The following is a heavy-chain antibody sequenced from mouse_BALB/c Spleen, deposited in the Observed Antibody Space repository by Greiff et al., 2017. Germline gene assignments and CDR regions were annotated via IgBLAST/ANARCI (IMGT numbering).Heavy chain of an antibody. CDR3: ARDPITTVVAKGMDY. J-gene: IGHJ4*01. Sequence: EVKVEESGGGLVKPGGSLKLSCAASGFTFSSYAMSWVRQTPEKRLEWVASISSGGSTYYPDSVKGRFTISRDNAKNTLYLEMSSLRSEDTAMYYCARDPITTVVAKGMDYWGQGTSVTVSS. D-gene: IGHD1-1*01. CDR2: ISSGGST. V-gene: IGHV5-6-5*01. CDR1: GFTFSSYA.